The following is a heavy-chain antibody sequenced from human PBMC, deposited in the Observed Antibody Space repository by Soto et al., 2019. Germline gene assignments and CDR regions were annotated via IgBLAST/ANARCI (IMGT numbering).Heavy chain of an antibody. CDR2: VSGSGGST. D-gene: IGHD2-15*01. V-gene: IGHV3-23*01. Sequence: EVQLLDSGGGFVQPGGSLRLSCAASAFTFSTYAMTWVRQAPGKGLEWVSSVSGSGGSTYYADSVKGRFTISRDNSKNTLYLHMNSLRAEDTAVYLCAKSSATCSGISCFRPFALDVWGQGTTVTVSS. J-gene: IGHJ6*02. CDR3: AKSSATCSGISCFRPFALDV. CDR1: AFTFSTYA.